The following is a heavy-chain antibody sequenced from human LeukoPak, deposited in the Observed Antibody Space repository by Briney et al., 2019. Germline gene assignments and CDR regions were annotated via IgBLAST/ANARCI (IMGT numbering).Heavy chain of an antibody. CDR2: ISHSGGT. Sequence: SETLSLTCAVSGYSISSGYYLDWIRQPPGKGLEWIGTISHSGGTYYNPSLRSRVTISVDTSKNQFSLKLSSMTAADTAVYYCARNYGGLDYFDSWGQGTLVTVS. D-gene: IGHD1-7*01. J-gene: IGHJ4*02. V-gene: IGHV4-38-2*01. CDR3: ARNYGGLDYFDS. CDR1: GYSISSGYY.